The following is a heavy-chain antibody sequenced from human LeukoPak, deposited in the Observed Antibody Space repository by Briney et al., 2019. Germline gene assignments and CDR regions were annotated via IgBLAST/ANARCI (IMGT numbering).Heavy chain of an antibody. Sequence: ASVKVSCKASGYTFTSYGISWVRQAPGQGLEWMGWISAYNGNTNYAQKLQGRVTMTTDTSTSTAHMELRSLRSDDTAVYYCARGIAAAGIGDEYYFDYWGQGTLVTVSS. CDR1: GYTFTSYG. CDR2: ISAYNGNT. J-gene: IGHJ4*02. D-gene: IGHD6-13*01. V-gene: IGHV1-18*01. CDR3: ARGIAAAGIGDEYYFDY.